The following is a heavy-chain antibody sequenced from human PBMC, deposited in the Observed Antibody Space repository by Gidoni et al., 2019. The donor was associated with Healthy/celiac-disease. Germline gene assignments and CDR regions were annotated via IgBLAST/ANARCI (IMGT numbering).Heavy chain of an antibody. CDR2: IRSKANSYAT. CDR3: TRHGYGYGFDY. D-gene: IGHD5-18*01. CDR1: GFTFSGLA. J-gene: IGHJ4*02. Sequence: EVQLVESGGGLVKHGGPLKLSCAASGFTFSGLAMHWVRQASGKGLEWVGRIRSKANSYATAYAASVKGRFTISRDDSKNTAYLQMNSLKTEDTAVYYCTRHGYGYGFDYWGQGTLVTVSS. V-gene: IGHV3-73*02.